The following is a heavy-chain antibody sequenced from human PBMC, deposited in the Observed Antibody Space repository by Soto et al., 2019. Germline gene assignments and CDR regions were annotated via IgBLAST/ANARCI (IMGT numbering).Heavy chain of an antibody. V-gene: IGHV3-23*01. CDR1: GFTFSSYA. CDR3: AKDPHRAAGHPDWYDH. CDR2: ISGSGGST. Sequence: GGSLRLSCAASGFTFSSYAMSWVRQAPGKGLEWVSAISGSGGSTYYADSVKGRFTISRDNSKNTLYLQMNSLRAEDTAVYYCAKDPHRAAGHPDWYDHWGQGTLVTVSS. J-gene: IGHJ5*02. D-gene: IGHD3-16*02.